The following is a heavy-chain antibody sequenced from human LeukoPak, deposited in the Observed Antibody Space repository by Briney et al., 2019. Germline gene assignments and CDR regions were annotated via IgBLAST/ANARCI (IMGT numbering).Heavy chain of an antibody. CDR3: ARDPVDIVATGYFDY. Sequence: SETLSLTCTVSGGSISSYYWSWIRQPPGKGLEWIGYIYYSGSTNYNPPLKSRVTISVDTSKNQFSLKLSSVTAADTAVYYCARDPVDIVATGYFDYWGQGTLVTVSS. CDR2: IYYSGST. D-gene: IGHD5-12*01. CDR1: GGSISSYY. V-gene: IGHV4-59*01. J-gene: IGHJ4*02.